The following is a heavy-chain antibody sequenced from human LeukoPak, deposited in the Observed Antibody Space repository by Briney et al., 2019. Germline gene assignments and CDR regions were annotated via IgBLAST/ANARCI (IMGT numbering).Heavy chain of an antibody. J-gene: IGHJ6*02. CDR1: GGSISSSSYY. D-gene: IGHD6-19*01. CDR2: IYYSGST. CDR3: ARYLQHSSGWYAYCYYGMDV. V-gene: IGHV4-39*01. Sequence: SETLSLTCTVSGGSISSSSYYWGWIRQPPGKGLEWIGSIYYSGSTYYNPPLKSRVTISVDTSKNQFSLKLNSVTAADTAVHYCARYLQHSSGWYAYCYYGMDVWGQGTTVTVSS.